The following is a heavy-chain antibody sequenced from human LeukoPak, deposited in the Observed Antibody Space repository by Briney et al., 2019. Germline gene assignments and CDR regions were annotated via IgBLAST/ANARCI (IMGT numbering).Heavy chain of an antibody. CDR1: GFTFSRHN. V-gene: IGHV3-21*01. J-gene: IGHJ4*02. CDR2: ISSGSRYI. Sequence: GGSLRLSCAASGFTFSRHNMVWVRQAPGRGLEWVSSISSGSRYIFYADSVRGRFTISRDNTKNSLSLQMSSLRADDTAVYFCAREETVGNCGDGSCYPDYWGQGTLVTVSS. D-gene: IGHD2-15*01. CDR3: AREETVGNCGDGSCYPDY.